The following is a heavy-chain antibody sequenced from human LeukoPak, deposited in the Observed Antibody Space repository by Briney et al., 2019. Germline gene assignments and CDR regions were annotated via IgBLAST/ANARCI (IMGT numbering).Heavy chain of an antibody. Sequence: GGSLRLSCAASGFTFSSYWMHWVRQAPGKGLVWVSRINSDGSSTSYADSVKGRFTISRDNAKNALYLQMNSLRAEDTAVYYCARVSYYYGSGSYRPTAVYYFDYWGQGTLVTVSS. D-gene: IGHD3-10*01. CDR2: INSDGSST. CDR3: ARVSYYYGSGSYRPTAVYYFDY. V-gene: IGHV3-74*01. J-gene: IGHJ4*02. CDR1: GFTFSSYW.